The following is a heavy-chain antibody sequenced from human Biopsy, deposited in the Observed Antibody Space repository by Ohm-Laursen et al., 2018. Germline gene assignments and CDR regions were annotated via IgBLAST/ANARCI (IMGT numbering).Heavy chain of an antibody. J-gene: IGHJ3*02. CDR3: ARVGFSSTWPPDRHDAFDI. CDR2: INPDSGGT. CDR1: AYTLTDYY. D-gene: IGHD6-13*01. Sequence: ASVKVSRKASAYTLTDYYLHWVRQAPGQGLEWMGWINPDSGGTNYAQKFQGRVTMTRDTSISTVQMELSSLRSDDTAVYYCARVGFSSTWPPDRHDAFDIWGQGTMVTVSS. V-gene: IGHV1-2*02.